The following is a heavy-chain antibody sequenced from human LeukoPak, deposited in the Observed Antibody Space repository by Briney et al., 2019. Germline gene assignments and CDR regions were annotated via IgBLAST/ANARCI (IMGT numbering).Heavy chain of an antibody. CDR3: ARIGSAASDWFDP. Sequence: ASVKVCFTSSGYTFTSYDINWVRQATGQGLEWMGWMNPNSGNTGYAQKFQGRVTMTSNTSISTAYMELSSLRSEDTAVYYWARIGSAASDWFDPWGQGSLVTVSS. CDR2: MNPNSGNT. D-gene: IGHD2-2*01. CDR1: GYTFTSYD. J-gene: IGHJ5*02. V-gene: IGHV1-8*02.